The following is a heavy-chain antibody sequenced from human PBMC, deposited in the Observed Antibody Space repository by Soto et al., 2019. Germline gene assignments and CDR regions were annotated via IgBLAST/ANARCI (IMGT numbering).Heavy chain of an antibody. J-gene: IGHJ4*02. CDR2: IIPILGIA. Sequence: GASVKVSCKASGGTFSSYTISWVRQAPGQGLEWMGRIIPILGIANYAQKFQGRVTITADKSTSTAYMELSSLRSEDTAVYYCARLGYYDSSGYYYASPRDFDYWGQGTLVTVSS. CDR1: GGTFSSYT. CDR3: ARLGYYDSSGYYYASPRDFDY. V-gene: IGHV1-69*02. D-gene: IGHD3-22*01.